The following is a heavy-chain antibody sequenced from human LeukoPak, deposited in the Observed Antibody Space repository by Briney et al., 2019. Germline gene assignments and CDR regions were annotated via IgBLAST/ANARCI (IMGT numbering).Heavy chain of an antibody. J-gene: IGHJ6*04. Sequence: SETLSLTCAVYGGSFSGYYWSWIRQPPGKWQEWIGEINHTGSTNYNPSLKSRVTISVDTSKNQFSLKLSSVTAADTAVYYCARALRLGEFPPDYYYGMDVWGKGTTVTVSS. D-gene: IGHD3-16*01. CDR2: INHTGST. CDR3: ARALRLGEFPPDYYYGMDV. V-gene: IGHV4-34*01. CDR1: GGSFSGYY.